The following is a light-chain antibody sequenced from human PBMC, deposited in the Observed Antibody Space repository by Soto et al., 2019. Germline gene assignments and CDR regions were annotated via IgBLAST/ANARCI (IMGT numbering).Light chain of an antibody. J-gene: IGKJ4*01. V-gene: IGKV3-15*01. Sequence: EIVMTQSPATLSVSPVERATLSCRASQSISSSLAWYQQKPGQAPRLLIYGASTRATGIAARFSGSGSGTEFTRTISSLQSEDFAVYYCQQYNNWPPLTFGGGTKVEIK. CDR3: QQYNNWPPLT. CDR2: GAS. CDR1: QSISSS.